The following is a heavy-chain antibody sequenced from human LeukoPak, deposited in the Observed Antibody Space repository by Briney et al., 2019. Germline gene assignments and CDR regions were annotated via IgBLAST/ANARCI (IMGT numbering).Heavy chain of an antibody. CDR3: ARDFAEYYDSSGYPRY. Sequence: ASVKVSCKASGYTFTGYYMHWVRQAPGQGLEWMGWINPNSGGTNYAQKFQGWVTMTRDTSTSTVYMELSSLRSEDTAVYYCARDFAEYYDSSGYPRYWGQGTLVTVSS. V-gene: IGHV1-2*04. CDR2: INPNSGGT. CDR1: GYTFTGYY. D-gene: IGHD3-22*01. J-gene: IGHJ4*02.